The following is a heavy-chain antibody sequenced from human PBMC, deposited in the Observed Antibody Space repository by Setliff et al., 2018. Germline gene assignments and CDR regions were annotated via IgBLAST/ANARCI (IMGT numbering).Heavy chain of an antibody. CDR1: GFTFSNYW. CDR3: AREGDSGWYGGGIDY. CDR2: MGTDGSGT. Sequence: GSLRLSCAASGFTFSNYWMHWVRQAPGKGLVWVSRMGTDGSGTEYADSVKGRFTGSRDNAKNSLYLQTNSLRAEDAALYYCAREGDSGWYGGGIDYWGQGILVTVSS. J-gene: IGHJ4*02. V-gene: IGHV3-74*03. D-gene: IGHD6-19*01.